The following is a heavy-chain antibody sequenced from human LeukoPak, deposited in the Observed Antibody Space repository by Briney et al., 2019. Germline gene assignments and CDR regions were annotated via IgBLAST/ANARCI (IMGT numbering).Heavy chain of an antibody. CDR3: ARPAYQPYQYDAFDI. J-gene: IGHJ3*02. CDR2: INHSGST. Sequence: PSETLSLTCTVSGGSISSSSYYWGWIRQPPGKGLEWIGEINHSGSTNYNPSLKSRVTISVDTSKNQFSLKLSSVTAADTAVYYCARPAYQPYQYDAFDIWGQGTMVTVSS. D-gene: IGHD2-2*01. CDR1: GGSISSSSYY. V-gene: IGHV4-39*07.